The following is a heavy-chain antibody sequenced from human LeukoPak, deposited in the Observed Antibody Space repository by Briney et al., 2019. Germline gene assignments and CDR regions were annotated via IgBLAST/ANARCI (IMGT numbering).Heavy chain of an antibody. CDR2: IKQDGSEK. V-gene: IGHV3-7*01. D-gene: IGHD2-15*01. J-gene: IGHJ4*02. Sequence: GGSLRLSCAASGFTFSSYWMSWVRQAPGKGLEWVSNIKQDGSEKYYVDSVKGRFTISRDNAKNSLYLQMNSLRAEDTAVYYCARDYRGYRAPYYFDYWGQGTLVTVSS. CDR3: ARDYRGYRAPYYFDY. CDR1: GFTFSSYW.